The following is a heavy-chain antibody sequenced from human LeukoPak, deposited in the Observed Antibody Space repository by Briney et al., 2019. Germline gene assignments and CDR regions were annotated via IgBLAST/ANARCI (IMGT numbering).Heavy chain of an antibody. V-gene: IGHV4-30-2*01. J-gene: IGHJ4*02. CDR2: IYHSGST. Sequence: SETLSLTCAVSGGSISSGGYSWSWIRQPPGKGLEWIGYIYHSGSTYYNPSLKSRVTISVDRSKNQFSLKLSSVTAADTAVYYCARLVYCGGDCYYLDYWGQGTLVTVSS. CDR1: GGSISSGGYS. D-gene: IGHD2-21*02. CDR3: ARLVYCGGDCYYLDY.